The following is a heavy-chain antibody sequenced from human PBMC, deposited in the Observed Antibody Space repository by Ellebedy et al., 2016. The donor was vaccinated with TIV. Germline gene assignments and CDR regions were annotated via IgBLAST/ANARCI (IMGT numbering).Heavy chain of an antibody. CDR2: ISSSSSYT. D-gene: IGHD4-17*01. CDR3: ARVLPDYGDEGYYGMDV. Sequence: GESLKISXAASGFTFSDYYMSWIRQAPGKGLEWVSYISSSSSYTNYADSVKGRFTISRDNAKNSLYLQMNSLRAEDTAVYYCARVLPDYGDEGYYGMDVWGQGTTVTVSS. J-gene: IGHJ6*02. V-gene: IGHV3-11*05. CDR1: GFTFSDYY.